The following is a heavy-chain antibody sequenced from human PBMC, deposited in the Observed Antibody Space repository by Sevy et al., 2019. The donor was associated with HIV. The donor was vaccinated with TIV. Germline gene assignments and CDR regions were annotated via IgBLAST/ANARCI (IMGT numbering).Heavy chain of an antibody. Sequence: GGSLRLSCAASGFTFSSYGMHWVRQAPGKGLEWVAFISYDGSNKYYADSVKGRFTISRDNSKNTLYLQMNSLRAEDTAVYYCAKDQVGFGELLSFDYRGQGTLVTVSS. CDR2: ISYDGSNK. V-gene: IGHV3-30*18. CDR1: GFTFSSYG. D-gene: IGHD3-10*01. J-gene: IGHJ4*02. CDR3: AKDQVGFGELLSFDY.